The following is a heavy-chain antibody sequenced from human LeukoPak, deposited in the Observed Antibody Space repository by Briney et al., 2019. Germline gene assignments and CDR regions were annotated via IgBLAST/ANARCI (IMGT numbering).Heavy chain of an antibody. CDR1: GDSISSGDYY. J-gene: IGHJ4*02. Sequence: SETLSLTCTVSGDSISSGDYYWSWIRQHPGEGLEWIGYIYYSGSTYYNPSLMSRVTISVDTSKSQFSLNLSSMTAADTAFYYCARTYSYGQSRYFDHWGQGALVTVSS. D-gene: IGHD5-18*01. V-gene: IGHV4-31*03. CDR2: IYYSGST. CDR3: ARTYSYGQSRYFDH.